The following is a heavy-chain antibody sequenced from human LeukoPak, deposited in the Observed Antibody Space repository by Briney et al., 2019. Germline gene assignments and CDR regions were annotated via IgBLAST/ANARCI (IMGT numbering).Heavy chain of an antibody. Sequence: GGSLRLSCAASGFTFSSYGMHWVRQAPGKGLEWVAVISYDGSNKYYADSVKGRFTISRDNSKNTLYLQMNSLRAEDTAVYYCAKDSLSYYDSSGYLNWFDPWGQGTLVTVFS. CDR1: GFTFSSYG. D-gene: IGHD3-22*01. V-gene: IGHV3-30*18. CDR3: AKDSLSYYDSSGYLNWFDP. J-gene: IGHJ5*02. CDR2: ISYDGSNK.